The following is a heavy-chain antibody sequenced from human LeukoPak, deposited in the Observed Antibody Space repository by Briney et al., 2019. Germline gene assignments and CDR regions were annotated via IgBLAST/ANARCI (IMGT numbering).Heavy chain of an antibody. Sequence: PGGSLRLSCAASGFTFSSYAVSWVRQAPGKGLEWVSAISGSGGSTYYADSVKGRFTISRDNSKNTLYLQMNSLRAEDTTVYYCAKSTPRIVVGTVLDYWGQGTLVTVSS. D-gene: IGHD3-22*01. CDR1: GFTFSSYA. CDR2: ISGSGGST. V-gene: IGHV3-23*01. CDR3: AKSTPRIVVGTVLDY. J-gene: IGHJ4*02.